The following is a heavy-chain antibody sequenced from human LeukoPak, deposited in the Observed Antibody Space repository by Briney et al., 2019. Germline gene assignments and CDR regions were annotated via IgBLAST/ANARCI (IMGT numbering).Heavy chain of an antibody. Sequence: SETLSLTCAVYGGSFSGYYWSWIRQPPGKGLEWIGEISHNGSTNYNPSLKSRVTISADTSKNQFSLKLRSVTAADTAVYYCARGRSYGRRGYYYYMDVWGKGTTVTVSS. CDR2: ISHNGST. J-gene: IGHJ6*03. CDR1: GGSFSGYY. V-gene: IGHV4-34*01. CDR3: ARGRSYGRRGYYYYMDV. D-gene: IGHD5-18*01.